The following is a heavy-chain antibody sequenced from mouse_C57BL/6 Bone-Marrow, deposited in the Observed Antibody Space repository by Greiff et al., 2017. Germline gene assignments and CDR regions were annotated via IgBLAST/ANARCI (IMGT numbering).Heavy chain of an antibody. V-gene: IGHV1-47*01. J-gene: IGHJ4*01. D-gene: IGHD1-1*01. Sequence: VQLQQSGAELVKPGASVKMSCKASGYTFTTYPIEWMKQNHGKSLEWIGNFHPYNDDTKYNEKFKGKATLTVEKSSSTVYLGLSRLTSDDSAVYYCALITTVVEGAMDYWGQGTSVTVSS. CDR1: GYTFTTYP. CDR3: ALITTVVEGAMDY. CDR2: FHPYNDDT.